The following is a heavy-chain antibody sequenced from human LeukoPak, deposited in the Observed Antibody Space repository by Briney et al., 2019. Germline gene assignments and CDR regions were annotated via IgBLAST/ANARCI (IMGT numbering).Heavy chain of an antibody. CDR2: IGGSGGST. CDR3: AKGASSSWLYYYYGMDV. D-gene: IGHD6-13*01. CDR1: GFTFSSYA. Sequence: PGGSLRLSCAASGFTFSSYAMSWVRQAPGKGLEWVSAIGGSGGSTYYADSVKGRFTISRDNSKNTLYLQMNSLRAEDTAVYYCAKGASSSWLYYYYGMDVWGQGTTVTVSS. V-gene: IGHV3-23*01. J-gene: IGHJ6*02.